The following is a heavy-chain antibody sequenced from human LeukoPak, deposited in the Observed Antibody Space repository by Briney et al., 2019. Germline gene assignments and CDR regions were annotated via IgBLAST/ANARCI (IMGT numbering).Heavy chain of an antibody. CDR1: GGSISSGGYY. J-gene: IGHJ5*02. V-gene: IGHV4-30-2*02. D-gene: IGHD1-26*01. CDR3: ARNSGGSYFWFDP. CDR2: IYHSGST. Sequence: SETLSLTCTVSGGSISSGGYYWSWIRQPPGKGLEWNGYIYHSGSTYYNPSLKSRVTISVDRSKNQFSLKLSSVTAADTAVYYCARNSGGSYFWFDPWGQGTLVTVSS.